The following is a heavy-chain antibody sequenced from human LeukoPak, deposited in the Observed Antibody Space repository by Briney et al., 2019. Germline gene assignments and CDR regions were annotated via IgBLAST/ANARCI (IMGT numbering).Heavy chain of an antibody. CDR1: GFTFSSYS. J-gene: IGHJ6*02. CDR2: ISSSSSYI. Sequence: PGGSLRLSCAASGFTFSSYSMNWVRQAPGKGLEWVSSISSSSSYIYYADSVKGRFTISRDNAKNSLYLQMNSLRAEDTAVYYCARIGFWNGSHYYGMDIWGQGTTVTVSS. V-gene: IGHV3-21*01. CDR3: ARIGFWNGSHYYGMDI. D-gene: IGHD3-3*01.